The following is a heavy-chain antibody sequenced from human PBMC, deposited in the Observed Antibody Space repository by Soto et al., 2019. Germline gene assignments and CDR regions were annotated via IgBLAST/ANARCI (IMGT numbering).Heavy chain of an antibody. CDR2: IYYSGST. V-gene: IGHV4-39*01. CDR3: GRQPGHCGSTTCFGYYSVDV. D-gene: IGHD2-2*01. Sequence: QLQLQESGPRLVKPSETLSLTCSVSGGSISSSSYSWGWIRQPPGKGLEWIGTIYYSGSTHYNPSLEGRVAISADTPNNQLSLRLSSVTAADTVVYYCGRQPGHCGSTTCFGYYSVDVWGQGTTVTVS. CDR1: GGSISSSSYS. J-gene: IGHJ6*02.